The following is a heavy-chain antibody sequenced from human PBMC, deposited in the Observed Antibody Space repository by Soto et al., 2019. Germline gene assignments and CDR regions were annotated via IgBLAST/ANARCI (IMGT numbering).Heavy chain of an antibody. V-gene: IGHV1-69*02. CDR3: AKGYSSGGSCYGFDP. J-gene: IGHJ5*02. CDR2: IIPILGIA. Sequence: SVKASCKASGGTFSSYTISWVRQAPGQGLEWMGRIIPILGIANYAQKFQGRVTITADKSTSTAYMELSSLRSEDTAVYYCAKGYSSGGSCYGFDPWGQGTLVTVSS. D-gene: IGHD2-15*01. CDR1: GGTFSSYT.